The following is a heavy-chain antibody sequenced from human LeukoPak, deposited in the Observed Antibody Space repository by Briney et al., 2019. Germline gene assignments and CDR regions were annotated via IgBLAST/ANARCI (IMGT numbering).Heavy chain of an antibody. J-gene: IGHJ4*02. V-gene: IGHV4-59*01. CDR2: IYYSGST. CDR1: GGSISSYY. Sequence: SETLSLTCTVSGGSISSYYWSWIRQPPGKGLEWIGYIYYSGSTNYNPSLKSRVTISVDTSKNQFSLKLSSVTAADTAVYYCARSPQRAYCGGDCSINFDYWGQGTLVTVSS. D-gene: IGHD2-21*02. CDR3: ARSPQRAYCGGDCSINFDY.